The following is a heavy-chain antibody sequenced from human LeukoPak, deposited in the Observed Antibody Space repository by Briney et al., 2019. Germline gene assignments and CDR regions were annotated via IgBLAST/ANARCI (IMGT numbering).Heavy chain of an antibody. CDR2: INQDGSEK. J-gene: IGHJ6*02. CDR3: ARGLYAMDV. Sequence: GGSLRLSCAASGFTFRNYWMSWVRQAPGKGLERVANINQDGSEKYHVDSVWGRFTISRDNAKNSLYLQMNSLRAEDTAVYSCARGLYAMDVWGQGATVTVSS. V-gene: IGHV3-7*04. CDR1: GFTFRNYW.